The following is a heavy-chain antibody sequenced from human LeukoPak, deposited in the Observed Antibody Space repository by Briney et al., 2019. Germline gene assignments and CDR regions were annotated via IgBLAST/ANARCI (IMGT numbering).Heavy chain of an antibody. V-gene: IGHV4-59*08. CDR2: SYYSGST. CDR1: GGSISSYY. D-gene: IGHD3-10*01. CDR3: ARHGGVVRGEGSDAFDI. J-gene: IGHJ3*02. Sequence: SETLSLTCTVSGGSISSYYWSWIRQPPGKGLEWIGYSYYSGSTNSNPSLKSRVTISVDTSRNHLSLKLSSVTAADTAVYYCARHGGVVRGEGSDAFDIWGQGTMVTVSS.